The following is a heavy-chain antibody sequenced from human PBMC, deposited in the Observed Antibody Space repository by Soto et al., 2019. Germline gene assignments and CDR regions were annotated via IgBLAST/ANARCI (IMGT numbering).Heavy chain of an antibody. CDR1: GGSISSSSYY. V-gene: IGHV4-39*01. Sequence: QLQLQESGPGLVKPSETLSLTCTVSGGSISSSSYYWGWIRQPPGKGLEWIGSIYYSGSTYYNPSLKSRVTISVDTSKNQFSLKLSSVTAADTAVYYCARLEKDCSSTSCYRGGDYYYYYMDVWGKGTTVTVSS. CDR3: ARLEKDCSSTSCYRGGDYYYYYMDV. CDR2: IYYSGST. J-gene: IGHJ6*03. D-gene: IGHD2-2*01.